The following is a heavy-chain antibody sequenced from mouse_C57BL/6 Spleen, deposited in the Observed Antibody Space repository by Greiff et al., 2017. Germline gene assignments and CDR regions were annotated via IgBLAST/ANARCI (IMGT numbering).Heavy chain of an antibody. J-gene: IGHJ4*01. V-gene: IGHV1-9*01. CDR3: ARASLYYYGSGYCAMDY. CDR1: GYTFAGYW. CDR2: ILPGSGST. D-gene: IGHD1-1*01. Sequence: VQLQQSGAELMKPGASVKLSCKATGYTFAGYWIEWVKQRPGHGLEWIGEILPGSGSTNYNEKFKGKATFTAYTSSNTAYMQLSSLPTEDSAIYYCARASLYYYGSGYCAMDYWGQGTSVTVAS.